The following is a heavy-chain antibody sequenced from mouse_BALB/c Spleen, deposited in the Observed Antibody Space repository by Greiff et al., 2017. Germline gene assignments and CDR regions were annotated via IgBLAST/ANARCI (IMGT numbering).Heavy chain of an antibody. CDR2: IYPGSGST. CDR3: ARNGNYVNYAMDY. J-gene: IGHJ4*01. Sequence: QVQLQQPGAELVKPGTSVKLSCKASGYNFTSYWINWVKLRPGQGLEWIGDIYPGSGSTSYNQKFKGKATLTVDKSSSTAYMQLKSLTSEDSAVYYCARNGNYVNYAMDYWGQGTSVTVSS. CDR1: GYNFTSYW. D-gene: IGHD2-1*01. V-gene: IGHV1-55*01.